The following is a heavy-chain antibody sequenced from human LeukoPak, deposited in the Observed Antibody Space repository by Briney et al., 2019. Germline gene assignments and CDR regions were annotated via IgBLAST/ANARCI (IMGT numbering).Heavy chain of an antibody. CDR1: GYTFTDYG. CDR2: ISTYSGDT. Sequence: GASVKVSCNCSGYTFTDYGLSWVRQAPGQGLEWMGWISTYSGDTKYAQRIQGRVTLTSDASTSTAYMELRSLRSDDTAVYYCARGYSGYDVGFDYWGQGTLVTVSS. V-gene: IGHV1-18*04. D-gene: IGHD5-12*01. J-gene: IGHJ4*02. CDR3: ARGYSGYDVGFDY.